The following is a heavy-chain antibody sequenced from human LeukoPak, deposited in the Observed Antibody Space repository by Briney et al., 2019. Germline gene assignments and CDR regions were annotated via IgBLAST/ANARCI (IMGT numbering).Heavy chain of an antibody. CDR2: INSDGSST. V-gene: IGHV3-74*01. CDR3: GRLAAETGGGYLDY. CDR1: GFTFSSYW. J-gene: IGHJ4*02. D-gene: IGHD3-16*01. Sequence: PGGSLRLSCAASGFTFSSYWMHWVRQAPGKGLVWVSRINSDGSSTNYADSVKGRFTISRDNARNSLYLQMNSLRAEDTAVYYCGRLAAETGGGYLDYWGQGTLVTVSS.